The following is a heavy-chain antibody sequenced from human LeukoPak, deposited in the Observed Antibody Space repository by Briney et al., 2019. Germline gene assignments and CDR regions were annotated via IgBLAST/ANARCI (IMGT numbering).Heavy chain of an antibody. CDR1: GFTFSSFA. Sequence: QPGRSLRLSCAASGFTFSSFAIHWVRQAPGKGLEWVALISYDGSNKYYADSVKGRFTISRDNSNNTLYLQMNSLRAEDTAVYYCAREYSDYGYYYNMEVWGQGTTVTVSS. CDR2: ISYDGSNK. V-gene: IGHV3-30-3*01. J-gene: IGHJ6*02. D-gene: IGHD5-12*01. CDR3: AREYSDYGYYYNMEV.